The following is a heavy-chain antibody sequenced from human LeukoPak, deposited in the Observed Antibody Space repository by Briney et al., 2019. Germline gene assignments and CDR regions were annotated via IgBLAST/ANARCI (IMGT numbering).Heavy chain of an antibody. Sequence: GGSLRLSCAASGFTFSNYGIHWVRQAPGKGLQWVAVIWFDGHNKYYEDSVKGRFTISRDNSKNTVDLQMNSLRAEDTAVYYCARDLERDIVVVPAARAAVYSYYGMDVWGQGTTVTVSS. D-gene: IGHD2-2*01. CDR2: IWFDGHNK. V-gene: IGHV3-33*01. J-gene: IGHJ6*02. CDR1: GFTFSNYG. CDR3: ARDLERDIVVVPAARAAVYSYYGMDV.